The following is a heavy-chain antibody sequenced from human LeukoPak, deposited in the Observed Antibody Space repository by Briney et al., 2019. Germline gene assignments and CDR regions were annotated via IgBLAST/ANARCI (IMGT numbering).Heavy chain of an antibody. D-gene: IGHD5-18*01. CDR1: GGSFSGYY. CDR2: INHSGST. V-gene: IGHV4-34*01. CDR3: ARQLWVFEGFDY. J-gene: IGHJ4*02. Sequence: SETLSLTCAVYGGSFSGYYWSWIRQPPGKGLEWIGEINHSGSTNYNPSLKSRVTISVDTSKNQFSLKLSSVTAADTAVYYCARQLWVFEGFDYWGQGTLVTVSS.